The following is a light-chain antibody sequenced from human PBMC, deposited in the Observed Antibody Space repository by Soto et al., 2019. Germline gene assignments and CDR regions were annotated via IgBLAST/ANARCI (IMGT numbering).Light chain of an antibody. Sequence: EIVLTQSPGTLSLSPGERATLSCWASHSVSRTYLAWYQQKPGQAPRLLIYGASDRATGTPDRFSGSGSGTDFTLTISRLEPEDSAVYYCQQFDDSVTFGQGTRLDIK. V-gene: IGKV3-20*01. CDR2: GAS. J-gene: IGKJ5*01. CDR1: HSVSRTY. CDR3: QQFDDSVT.